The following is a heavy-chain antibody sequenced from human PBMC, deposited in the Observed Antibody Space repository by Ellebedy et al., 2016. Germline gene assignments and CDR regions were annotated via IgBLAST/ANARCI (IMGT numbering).Heavy chain of an antibody. CDR2: INHSGST. CDR3: ARGPPLSEGFGEGGEN. D-gene: IGHD3-10*01. Sequence: SETLSLTXSVYSGSFSGYFWSWIRQPPGKGLEWIGEINHSGSTNYNPSLKSRVSISVDTSKIQFSLKLSSLTAADTAVYYCARGPPLSEGFGEGGENWGQGTLVTVSS. J-gene: IGHJ4*02. CDR1: SGSFSGYF. V-gene: IGHV4-34*01.